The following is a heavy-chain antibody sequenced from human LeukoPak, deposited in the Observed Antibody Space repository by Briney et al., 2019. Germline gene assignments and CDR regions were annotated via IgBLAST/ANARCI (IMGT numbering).Heavy chain of an antibody. CDR2: ISSSSSYI. Sequence: GGSLRLSCAASAFTFSSYSMNWVRQAPGKGLEWVSSISSSSSYIYYADSVKGRFTISRDNAKNSLYLQMNGLRAEDTAVYYCARVGPWVNPDYYYYYMDVWGKGTTVTVSS. J-gene: IGHJ6*03. CDR3: ARVGPWVNPDYYYYYMDV. V-gene: IGHV3-21*01. D-gene: IGHD1-14*01. CDR1: AFTFSSYS.